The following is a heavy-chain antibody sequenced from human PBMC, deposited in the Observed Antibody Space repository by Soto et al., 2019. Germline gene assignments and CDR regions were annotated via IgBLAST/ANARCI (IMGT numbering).Heavy chain of an antibody. CDR2: IHYSGST. CDR1: GGSVSIGTYY. D-gene: IGHD2-21*01. CDR3: TRGGDADKNGH. V-gene: IGHV4-61*01. J-gene: IGHJ4*02. Sequence: QVQLQESGPGLVKPSETLSLTCTVPGGSVSIGTYYWSWIRQPPGKGLEWIGFIHYSGSTNYNPSPKSRVTISVDTSKNQFSLKLTSVSAADTAVYYCTRGGDADKNGHWGQGTLVTVSS.